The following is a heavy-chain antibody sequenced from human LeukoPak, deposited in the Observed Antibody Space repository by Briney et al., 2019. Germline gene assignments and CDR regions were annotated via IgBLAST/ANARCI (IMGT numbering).Heavy chain of an antibody. CDR1: GYTFTSYD. CDR3: AREVDMGGNWFDP. V-gene: IGHV1-8*01. Sequence: ASVKVSCKASGYTFTSYDINWVRQATGQGLEWMGWMNPNSGNTGYAQKVQGRVTMTRNTSISTAYMELSSLRSEDTAVYYCAREVDMGGNWFDPWGQGTLVTVSS. D-gene: IGHD3-16*01. CDR2: MNPNSGNT. J-gene: IGHJ5*02.